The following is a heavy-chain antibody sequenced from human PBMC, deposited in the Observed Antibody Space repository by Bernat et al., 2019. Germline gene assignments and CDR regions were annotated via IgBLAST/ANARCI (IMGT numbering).Heavy chain of an antibody. CDR1: GGSISSSSYY. Sequence: QLQLQESGPGLVKPSETLSLTCTVSGGSISSSSYYWGWIRQPPGKGLEWIGSIYYSGSTYYNPSLKSRVTISVDTSKNQFSLKLSSLTAADTAVYYCARHGDYDSLAGYYHDAFDIWGQGTMVTVSS. CDR2: IYYSGST. J-gene: IGHJ3*02. D-gene: IGHD3-9*01. CDR3: ARHGDYDSLAGYYHDAFDI. V-gene: IGHV4-39*01.